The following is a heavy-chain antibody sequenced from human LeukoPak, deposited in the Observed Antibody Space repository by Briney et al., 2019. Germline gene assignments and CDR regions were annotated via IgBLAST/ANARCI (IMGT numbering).Heavy chain of an antibody. V-gene: IGHV3-74*01. Sequence: GGSLRLSCAASGFTFSSYWMHWVRQAPGKGLAWVSRINSDGSSTSYADSVKGRFTISRDNAKNTLYLQMNSLRAEDTAVYYCASTSFGYCSSTSCSDDYYYYGMDVWGQGTTVTVSS. J-gene: IGHJ6*02. CDR3: ASTSFGYCSSTSCSDDYYYYGMDV. CDR2: INSDGSST. D-gene: IGHD2-2*01. CDR1: GFTFSSYW.